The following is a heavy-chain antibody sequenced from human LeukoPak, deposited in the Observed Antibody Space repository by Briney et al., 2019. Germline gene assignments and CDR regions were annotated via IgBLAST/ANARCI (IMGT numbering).Heavy chain of an antibody. CDR2: ISENKGNT. V-gene: IGHV1-18*04. Sequence: ASVKVSCKVSGYTFTTYGINWVRQAPGQGLEWMGWISENKGNTNHAQRFQGRVTMTTDTSTNTAYMELRSLRSDDTAVYYCARGIAVTREFDQWGQGTLVIVSS. CDR1: GYTFTTYG. CDR3: ARGIAVTREFDQ. J-gene: IGHJ4*02. D-gene: IGHD6-19*01.